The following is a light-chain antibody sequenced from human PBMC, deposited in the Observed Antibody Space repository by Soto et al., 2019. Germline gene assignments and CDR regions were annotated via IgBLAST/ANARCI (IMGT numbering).Light chain of an antibody. J-gene: IGLJ1*01. CDR1: NIGSKG. Sequence: SYELTQPPSVSVAPGQTARITCGGNNIGSKGVHWYQQKPGQAPVLVVYDDSDRPSGIPERFSGSNSGNTATLTISRVEAGDEADYYCQVWDSSSDRVFGTGTKVTVL. V-gene: IGLV3-21*02. CDR2: DDS. CDR3: QVWDSSSDRV.